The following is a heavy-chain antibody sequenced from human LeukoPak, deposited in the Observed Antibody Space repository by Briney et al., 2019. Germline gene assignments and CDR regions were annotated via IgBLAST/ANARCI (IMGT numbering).Heavy chain of an antibody. D-gene: IGHD2-2*01. J-gene: IGHJ4*02. CDR3: ARDRYCSSTSCYFYFAY. V-gene: IGHV1-69*05. Sequence: SVKVSCKASGGTFSSYAISWVRQAPGQGLEWMGGIIPIFGTANYAQKFQGRVTITTDESTSTAYMELSSLRSEDTAVYYCARDRYCSSTSCYFYFAYWGQGTLVTVSS. CDR1: GGTFSSYA. CDR2: IIPIFGTA.